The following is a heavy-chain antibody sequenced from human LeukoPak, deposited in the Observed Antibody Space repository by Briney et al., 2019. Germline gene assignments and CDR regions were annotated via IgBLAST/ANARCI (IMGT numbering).Heavy chain of an antibody. J-gene: IGHJ3*02. V-gene: IGHV4-4*07. CDR1: GGSISSYY. CDR3: ARGFGLDIPDAFDI. Sequence: PSETLSLTCTVSGGSISSYYWSWIRQPAGKGLEWIGRIYTSGSTNYSPSLKSRVTMSVDTSKNQFSLKLSSVTAADTAVYYCARGFGLDIPDAFDIWGQGTMVTVSS. D-gene: IGHD2-2*03. CDR2: IYTSGST.